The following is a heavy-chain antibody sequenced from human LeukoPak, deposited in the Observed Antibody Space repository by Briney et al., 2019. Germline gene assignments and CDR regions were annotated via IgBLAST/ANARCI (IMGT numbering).Heavy chain of an antibody. V-gene: IGHV3-21*01. Sequence: GGSLRLSCVASGFTFSIYSINWVRQGPGKGLEWVSSISSSSYIHYADSVKGRFTISRDNARNSLYLQMNSLRAEDTAVYYCARDQSPSATGHFDYWGQGTLVTVSP. CDR2: ISSSSYI. CDR3: ARDQSPSATGHFDY. J-gene: IGHJ4*02. D-gene: IGHD2-15*01. CDR1: GFTFSIYS.